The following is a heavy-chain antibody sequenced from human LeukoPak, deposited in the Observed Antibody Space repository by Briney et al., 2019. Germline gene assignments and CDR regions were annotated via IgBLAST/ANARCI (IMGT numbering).Heavy chain of an antibody. J-gene: IGHJ6*02. CDR3: ARDSTLPGANTGAYYGMDV. V-gene: IGHV1-69*01. CDR2: IIPIFGTA. Sequence: SVKVSCNASGGTFSSYAISWVRQAPGQGLEWMGGIIPIFGTANYAQKFQGRVTITADESTSTAYMELSSLRSEDTAVYYFARDSTLPGANTGAYYGMDVWGQGTTVTVSS. CDR1: GGTFSSYA. D-gene: IGHD2-2*01.